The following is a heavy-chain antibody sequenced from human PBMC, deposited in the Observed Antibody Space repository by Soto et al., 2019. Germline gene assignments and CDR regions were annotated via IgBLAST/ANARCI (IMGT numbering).Heavy chain of an antibody. CDR3: ARRTYYYDSSAWYFDY. Sequence: SETLSLTCTVSGGSISSSSYYWGWIRQPPGKGLEWIGSIYYSGSTYYNPSLKSRVTISVDTSKNQFSLKLSSVTAADTAVYYCARRTYYYDSSAWYFDYWGQGTLVTVSS. V-gene: IGHV4-39*01. CDR2: IYYSGST. D-gene: IGHD3-22*01. CDR1: GGSISSSSYY. J-gene: IGHJ4*02.